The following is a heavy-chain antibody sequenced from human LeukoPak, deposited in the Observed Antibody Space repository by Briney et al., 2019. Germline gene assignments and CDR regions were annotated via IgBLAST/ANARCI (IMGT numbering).Heavy chain of an antibody. V-gene: IGHV4-38-2*02. CDR2: IHHSGVT. CDR1: GYSISSGYY. Sequence: PSEILSLTCTVSGYSISSGYYWSWIRQPPGKGLEWIATIHHSGVTYYNPSLKSRVTMSVDTSKNQFSLKLGSMTAAGTAVYYCARYTANTAGYSFDFWGQGALVTVSS. CDR3: ARYTANTAGYSFDF. D-gene: IGHD3-22*01. J-gene: IGHJ4*02.